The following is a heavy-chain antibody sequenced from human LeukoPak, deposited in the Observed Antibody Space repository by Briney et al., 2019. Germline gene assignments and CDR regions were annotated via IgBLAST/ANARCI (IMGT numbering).Heavy chain of an antibody. J-gene: IGHJ5*02. CDR1: GYTFTSYY. V-gene: IGHV1-2*02. CDR3: AREPPYCSSTSCYIWFDA. Sequence: GASVKLSCNASGYTFTSYYMGWVRQPPGQGLEWMGSINPNRGDTNYAKKFQGRVTMTRDTSISTAYMELSRLRSDDTAVYYCAREPPYCSSTSCYIWFDAWGQGSLVTVYS. D-gene: IGHD2-2*02. CDR2: INPNRGDT.